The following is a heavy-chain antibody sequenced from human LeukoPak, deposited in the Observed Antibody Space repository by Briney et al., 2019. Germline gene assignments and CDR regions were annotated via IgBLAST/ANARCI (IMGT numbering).Heavy chain of an antibody. V-gene: IGHV4-34*01. Sequence: SETLCLTCAVYGGSFSGSYWSWIRQPPGKGLEWIGEIYHRGSTNYNPSLKSRVTISVDTSKDQFYLKLSSVTGADTAVYYCARIGRILTGYYYYYYGMDVWGQGTTVTVSS. D-gene: IGHD3-9*01. CDR1: GGSFSGSY. J-gene: IGHJ6*02. CDR2: IYHRGST. CDR3: ARIGRILTGYYYYYYGMDV.